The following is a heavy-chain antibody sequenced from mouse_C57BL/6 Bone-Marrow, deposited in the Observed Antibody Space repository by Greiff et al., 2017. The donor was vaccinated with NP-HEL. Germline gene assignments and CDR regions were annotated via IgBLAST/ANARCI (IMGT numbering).Heavy chain of an antibody. CDR2: ISDGGSYT. D-gene: IGHD2-9*01. J-gene: IGHJ2*01. CDR1: GFTFSSYA. V-gene: IGHV5-4*03. CDR3: ATYYGYDADY. Sequence: DVMLVESGGGLVKPGGSLKLSCAASGFTFSSYAMSWVRQTPEKRLEWVATISDGGSYTYYPDNVKGRFTISRDNAKNNLYLQMSHLKSEDTAMYYCATYYGYDADYWGQGTTLTVSS.